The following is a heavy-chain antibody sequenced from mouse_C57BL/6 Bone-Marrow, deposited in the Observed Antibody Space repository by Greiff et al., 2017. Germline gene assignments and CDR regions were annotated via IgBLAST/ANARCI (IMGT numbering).Heavy chain of an antibody. CDR1: GFTFSDYG. V-gene: IGHV5-17*01. Sequence: EVHLVESGGGLVKPGGSLKLSCAASGFTFSDYGMHWVRQAPEKGLEWVAYISSGSSTIYYADTVKGRFTISRDNAKNTLFLQMTSLRSEDTAMYYCATPFTTVDAMDYWGQGTSVTVSS. CDR3: ATPFTTVDAMDY. CDR2: ISSGSSTI. D-gene: IGHD1-1*01. J-gene: IGHJ4*01.